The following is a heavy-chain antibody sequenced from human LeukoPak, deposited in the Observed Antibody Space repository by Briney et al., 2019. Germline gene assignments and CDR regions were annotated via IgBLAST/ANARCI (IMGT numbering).Heavy chain of an antibody. V-gene: IGHV4-39*06. J-gene: IGHJ4*02. Sequence: PSETLSLTCTVSGGSISSSSYYWGWIRQPPGKGLEWIGSIYYSGSTYYNPSLKSRVTISVDTSKNQFPLKLSSVTAADTAVYYCAGVILLSTISYWAPYFDYWGQGTLVTVSS. CDR1: GGSISSSSYY. CDR2: IYYSGST. D-gene: IGHD2/OR15-2a*01. CDR3: AGVILLSTISYWAPYFDY.